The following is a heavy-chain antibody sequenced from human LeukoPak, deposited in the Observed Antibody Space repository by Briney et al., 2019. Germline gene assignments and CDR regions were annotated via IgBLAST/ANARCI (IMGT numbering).Heavy chain of an antibody. V-gene: IGHV4-34*01. D-gene: IGHD5-12*01. CDR3: AFIGVGKSGYDGGWFFDY. Sequence: SETLSLTCAVYGGSFSGYYWSWIRQPPGKGREWIGEINHSGSTNYHPSLKSRVTISVDTSKNQFSLKLSSVTAGDRAVYYCAFIGVGKSGYDGGWFFDYWGQGTLVTVSS. CDR2: INHSGST. CDR1: GGSFSGYY. J-gene: IGHJ4*02.